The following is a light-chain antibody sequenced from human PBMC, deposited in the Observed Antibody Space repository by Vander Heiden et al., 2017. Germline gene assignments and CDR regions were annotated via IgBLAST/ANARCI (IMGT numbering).Light chain of an antibody. CDR1: QGISNY. Sequence: DIQMTQSPSSLAASVGDRVTINCRASQGISNYVAWYQQKPGKVPKLLIYSASTLHSGAPSRFSGSGSGTDFTLTISSLQPEGVATYYCQKYNSAPLTFSGGTKVEIK. CDR2: SAS. V-gene: IGKV1-27*01. J-gene: IGKJ4*01. CDR3: QKYNSAPLT.